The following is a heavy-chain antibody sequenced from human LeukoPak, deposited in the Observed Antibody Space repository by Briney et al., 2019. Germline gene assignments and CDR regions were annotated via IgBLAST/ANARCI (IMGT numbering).Heavy chain of an antibody. CDR1: GYTSTNYG. Sequence: ASVKVSCKASGYTSTNYGISWVRQAPGQGLEWMGGFDPEDGETIYAQKFQGRVTMTEDTSTDTAYMELSSLRSEDTAVYYCATDQGYWGQGTLVTVSS. J-gene: IGHJ4*02. V-gene: IGHV1-24*01. CDR3: ATDQGY. CDR2: FDPEDGET.